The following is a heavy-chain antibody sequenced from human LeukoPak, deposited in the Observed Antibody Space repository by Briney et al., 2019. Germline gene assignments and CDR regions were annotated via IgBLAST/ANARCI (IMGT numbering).Heavy chain of an antibody. V-gene: IGHV7-4-1*02. CDR1: GYTFTSYG. Sequence: ASVKVSCKASGYTFTSYGISWVRQAPGQGLEWLGWINTNTGNPTYAQGFTGRFVFSLDTSVNTAYLQISSLKAEDTAVYYCARVVHPYDYESSGLTYDAFDIWGQGTMVTVSS. J-gene: IGHJ3*02. CDR3: ARVVHPYDYESSGLTYDAFDI. CDR2: INTNTGNP. D-gene: IGHD3-22*01.